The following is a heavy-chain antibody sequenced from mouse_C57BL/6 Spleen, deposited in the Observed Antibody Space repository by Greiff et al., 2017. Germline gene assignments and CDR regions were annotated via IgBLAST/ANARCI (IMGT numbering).Heavy chain of an antibody. CDR2: IDPETGGT. D-gene: IGHD1-1*01. CDR3: TRPGNYGRDY. V-gene: IGHV1-15*01. J-gene: IGHJ2*01. CDR1: GYTFTDYE. Sequence: QVQLQQSGAELVRPGASVTLSCKASGYTFTDYEMHWVKQTPVHGLEWIGAIDPETGGTAYNQKFKGKAILTADKSSSTAYMELRSLTSEDSAVNYCTRPGNYGRDYWGQGTTLTVSS.